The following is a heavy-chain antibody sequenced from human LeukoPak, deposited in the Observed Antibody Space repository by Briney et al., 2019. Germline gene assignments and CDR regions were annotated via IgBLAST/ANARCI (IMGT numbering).Heavy chain of an antibody. D-gene: IGHD4-23*01. Sequence: GGSLRLSCAASGFTFSSCGMSWVRQAPGKGLEWVSGISATGGITYYADSVKGRFTISRDNSKNTLYLQMNSLRAEDTALYYCTKSGNNGGRRGGNDYWGQGTLVTVSS. CDR1: GFTFSSCG. V-gene: IGHV3-23*01. CDR2: ISATGGIT. CDR3: TKSGNNGGRRGGNDY. J-gene: IGHJ4*02.